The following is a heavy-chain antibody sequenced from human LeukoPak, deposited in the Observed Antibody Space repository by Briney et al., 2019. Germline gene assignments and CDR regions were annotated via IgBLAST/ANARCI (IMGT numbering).Heavy chain of an antibody. J-gene: IGHJ5*02. CDR1: GFTFSSYG. V-gene: IGHV3-30*03. CDR3: VREGGVQPFS. Sequence: GGSLRLSCAASGFTFSSYGMHWVRQAPGKGLEWVAFISHDKIKEFYADSVRGRFTISRDNSKNTLYLQLNSLRLDDTAVYYCVREGGVQPFSWGQGTLVTVSS. CDR2: ISHDKIKE. D-gene: IGHD2-8*01.